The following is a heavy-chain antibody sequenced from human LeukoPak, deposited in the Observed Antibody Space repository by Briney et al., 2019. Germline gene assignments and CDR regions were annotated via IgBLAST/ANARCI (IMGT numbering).Heavy chain of an antibody. CDR3: ARGRAVEIGTFDI. Sequence: SETLSLTCAVYGGSFSGYYWSWIRQPPGKGLEWIGEINHSGSTNYNPSLKSRVTISVDTSKNQFSLKLSSVTAADTAVYHCARGRAVEIGTFDIWGQGTMVTVSS. D-gene: IGHD5-24*01. CDR2: INHSGST. CDR1: GGSFSGYY. J-gene: IGHJ3*02. V-gene: IGHV4-34*01.